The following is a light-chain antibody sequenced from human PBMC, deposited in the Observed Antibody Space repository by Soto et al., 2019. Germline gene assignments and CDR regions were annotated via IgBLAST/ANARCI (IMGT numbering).Light chain of an antibody. CDR3: SAHGGNTPYV. J-gene: IGLJ1*01. CDR2: DVN. CDR1: ASDIGGYTF. Sequence: QSALTQPPSASGSPGQSVAISCTGTASDIGGYTFVSWYQQHPGKAPKLLIYDVNKRPSGFPDRFSGSKSGNTASLTVSGLQAEDEADYYCSAHGGNTPYVFGTVTKLTVL. V-gene: IGLV2-8*01.